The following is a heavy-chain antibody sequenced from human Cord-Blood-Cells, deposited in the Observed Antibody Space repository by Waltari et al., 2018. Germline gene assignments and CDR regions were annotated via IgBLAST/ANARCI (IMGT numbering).Heavy chain of an antibody. CDR2: IIPIFGTA. V-gene: IGHV1-69*01. CDR1: GGTFSSYA. CDR3: ARDTAYCGGDCYSAFDI. D-gene: IGHD2-21*02. Sequence: QVQLVQSGAEVKKHGSSVKVSCKASGGTFSSYATRGVRQATGPGLEWRGGIIPIFGTANYAQKFQGRVTITADESTSTAYMELSSLRSEDTAVYYCARDTAYCGGDCYSAFDIWGQGTMVTVSS. J-gene: IGHJ3*02.